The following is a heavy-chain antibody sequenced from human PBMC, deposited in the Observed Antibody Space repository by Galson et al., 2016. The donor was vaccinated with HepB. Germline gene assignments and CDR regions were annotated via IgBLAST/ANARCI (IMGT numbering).Heavy chain of an antibody. CDR2: HTPDEGER. D-gene: IGHD2/OR15-2a*01. Sequence: SVKVSCKVSGYSVRKLPIHWVRQAPGKGFEWIEAHTPDEGERIYAPKFQGRAIMTEDTSTNTAYMDLSRLKPDDTATYYCLTEAGDFWGQGTLVIVS. CDR3: LTEAGDF. V-gene: IGHV1-24*01. J-gene: IGHJ4*02. CDR1: GYSVRKLP.